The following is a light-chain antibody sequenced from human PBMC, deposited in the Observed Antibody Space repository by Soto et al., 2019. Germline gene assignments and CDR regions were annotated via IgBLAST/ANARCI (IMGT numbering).Light chain of an antibody. J-gene: IGKJ5*01. CDR2: GAS. Sequence: EIVLTQSPGALSLSPGERATLSCRASQSVSSSYLAWYQQKPGQAPRLLIYGASSRATGIPARISGSGSGTDFTLTISSLEPEDFAVYYCQQRSNWPTSFGQGTRLEIK. V-gene: IGKV3D-20*02. CDR1: QSVSSSY. CDR3: QQRSNWPTS.